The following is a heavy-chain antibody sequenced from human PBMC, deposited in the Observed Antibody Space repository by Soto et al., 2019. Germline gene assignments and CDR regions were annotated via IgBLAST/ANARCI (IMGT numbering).Heavy chain of an antibody. CDR3: ARGKRYYDILTGPPHYYYGMDV. Sequence: SETLSLTCAVSGGSISSGGYSWSWIRQPPGKGLEWVGYIYHSGSTYYNPSLKSRVTISVDRSKNQFSLKLSSVTAADTAAYYCARGKRYYDILTGPPHYYYGMDVWGQGTTVTVSS. CDR1: GGSISSGGYS. CDR2: IYHSGST. J-gene: IGHJ6*02. D-gene: IGHD3-9*01. V-gene: IGHV4-30-2*01.